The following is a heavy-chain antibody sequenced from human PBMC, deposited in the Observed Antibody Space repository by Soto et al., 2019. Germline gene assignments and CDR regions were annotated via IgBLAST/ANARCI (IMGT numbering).Heavy chain of an antibody. Sequence: PSETLSLTCAVYGGSFSGYYWSWIRQPPGKGLEWIGEINHSGSTNYNPSLKSRVTISVDTSKTQFSLKLSSVTAADTAVYYCARVGTAMPADDYYYYGMDVWGQGTTVTVSS. CDR3: ARVGTAMPADDYYYYGMDV. D-gene: IGHD5-18*01. V-gene: IGHV4-34*01. CDR1: GGSFSGYY. CDR2: INHSGST. J-gene: IGHJ6*02.